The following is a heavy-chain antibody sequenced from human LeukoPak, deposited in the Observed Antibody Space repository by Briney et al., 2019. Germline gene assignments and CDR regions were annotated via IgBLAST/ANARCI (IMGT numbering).Heavy chain of an antibody. CDR2: IKQDGSQT. J-gene: IGHJ4*02. Sequence: AGGSLRLSCLASGFSFSSYWMNWVRQAQGKGPEWLANIKQDGSQTYYVDSVKGRFTISRDNAKNSLYLQMNSLRAGDTAVYYCATDAVGDSWSDYWGQGTLVTVS. V-gene: IGHV3-7*01. CDR1: GFSFSSYW. CDR3: ATDAVGDSWSDY. D-gene: IGHD6-13*01.